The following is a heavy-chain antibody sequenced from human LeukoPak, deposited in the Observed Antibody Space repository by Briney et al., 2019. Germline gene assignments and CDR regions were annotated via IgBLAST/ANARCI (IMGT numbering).Heavy chain of an antibody. CDR2: IYYSGST. V-gene: IGHV4-39*07. J-gene: IGHJ5*02. CDR3: ARWSPAKNWFDP. D-gene: IGHD4/OR15-4a*01. Sequence: SETLSLTCTVSGGSISSSSYYWGWIRQPPGKGLEWIGSIYYSGSTHYNPSLKSRVTISVDMSKNQFSLKLSSVTAADTAVYYCARWSPAKNWFDPWGQGTLVTVSS. CDR1: GGSISSSSYY.